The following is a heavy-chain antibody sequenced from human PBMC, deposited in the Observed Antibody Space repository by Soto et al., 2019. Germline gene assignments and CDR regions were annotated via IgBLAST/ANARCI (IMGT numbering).Heavy chain of an antibody. CDR1: SAFASMGDYV. CDR2: IHDSGNT. J-gene: IGHJ5*02. Sequence: AQSLISTVVSAFASMGDYVWSWIRQRPGKGLEWIGYIHDSGNTYYNPSLKSRVTISLDTSKNQFSLKVNSMTAADTAVYFCARDRGGDSGDYASRFGLWGQGNLVTGSA. CDR3: ARDRGGDSGDYASRFGL. V-gene: IGHV4-30-4*01. D-gene: IGHD4-17*01.